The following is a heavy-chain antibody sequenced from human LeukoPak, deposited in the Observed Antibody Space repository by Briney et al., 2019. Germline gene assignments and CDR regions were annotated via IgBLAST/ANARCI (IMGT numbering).Heavy chain of an antibody. D-gene: IGHD4-17*01. CDR1: GGSISSGGYY. CDR3: ARENGDPSPYFDY. CDR2: IYYSGST. J-gene: IGHJ4*02. Sequence: SETLSLTCTVYGGSISSGGYYWSWIRQHPGKGLEWIGYIYYSGSTYYNPSLKSRVTISVDTSKNQFSLKLSSVTAADTAVYYCARENGDPSPYFDYWGQGTLVTVSS. V-gene: IGHV4-31*03.